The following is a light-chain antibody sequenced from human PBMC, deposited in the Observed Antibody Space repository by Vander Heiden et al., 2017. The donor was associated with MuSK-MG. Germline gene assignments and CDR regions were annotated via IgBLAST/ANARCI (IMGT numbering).Light chain of an antibody. J-gene: IGKJ3*01. CDR3: QQSDSTPYT. Sequence: DIQMTQSPSSLSASVGDRVTITCRASQSISSYLNWYQQKPGKAPKLLIYAASSLRSGVPSRFSGSGSRTDFTLTISRLQPEDFATYYWQQSDSTPYTFGRGTKVXIK. CDR1: QSISSY. V-gene: IGKV1-39*01. CDR2: AAS.